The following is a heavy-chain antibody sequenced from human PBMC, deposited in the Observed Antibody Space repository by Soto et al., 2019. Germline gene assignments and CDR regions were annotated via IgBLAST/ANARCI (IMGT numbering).Heavy chain of an antibody. CDR1: GGTFSSNP. Sequence: QVQLVQSGAEVKKPGSSVKVSCKASGGTFSSNPFTWMRQAPGRGLEWMGEIMPIFGATNYAQKFQDRVTITADESTTTVYMELSSLRSEDTAVYYCERDADLDYWGQGTLVTVSS. CDR2: IMPIFGAT. J-gene: IGHJ4*02. V-gene: IGHV1-69*01. CDR3: ERDADLDY.